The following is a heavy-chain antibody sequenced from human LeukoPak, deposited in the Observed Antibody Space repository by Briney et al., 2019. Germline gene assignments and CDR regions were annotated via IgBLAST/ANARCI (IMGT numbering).Heavy chain of an antibody. CDR3: ARLIPGYYDSSGYYFPGRYFDN. J-gene: IGHJ4*02. D-gene: IGHD3-22*01. CDR2: IYYSGNT. Sequence: SETLSLTCSVSGGSISSSSYYWGWIRQPPGKGLEWIGTIYYSGNTYYNPSLKSRVTISVDTSKNQFSLKLSSVTAADTAVYYCARLIPGYYDSSGYYFPGRYFDNWGQGTLVTVSS. CDR1: GGSISSSSYY. V-gene: IGHV4-39*07.